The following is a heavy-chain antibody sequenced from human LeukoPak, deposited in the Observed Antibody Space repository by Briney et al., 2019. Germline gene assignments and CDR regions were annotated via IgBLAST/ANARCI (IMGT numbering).Heavy chain of an antibody. CDR3: AGRHCSGGGCYFAGADPFDY. V-gene: IGHV3-53*01. Sequence: PGGSLRLSCAASGFTVSSTYMSWVRQAPGKGLEWVSVIYSGGNIYYIESVKGRSTISRDTSKNTLYLQMNSLRAEDTAVYFCAGRHCSGGGCYFAGADPFDYWGQGTLVTVSS. D-gene: IGHD2-15*01. J-gene: IGHJ4*02. CDR1: GFTVSSTY. CDR2: IYSGGNI.